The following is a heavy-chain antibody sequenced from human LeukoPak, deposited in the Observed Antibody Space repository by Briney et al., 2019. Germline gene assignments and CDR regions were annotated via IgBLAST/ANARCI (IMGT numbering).Heavy chain of an antibody. CDR2: IGTSSTTI. CDR3: ARFAAGGSYYYYMDV. V-gene: IGHV3-48*01. Sequence: ETLSLTCAVYGGSFSGYYWSWVRQPPGKGLEWVSNIGTSSTTIYYADSVKGRFTISRDNAKNSLYLQMNSLRADDTAVYYCARFAAGGSYYYYMDVWGKGTTVTVSS. J-gene: IGHJ6*03. CDR1: GGSFSGYY. D-gene: IGHD6-25*01.